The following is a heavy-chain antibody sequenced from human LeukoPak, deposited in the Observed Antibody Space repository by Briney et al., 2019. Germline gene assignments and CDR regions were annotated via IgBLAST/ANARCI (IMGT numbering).Heavy chain of an antibody. V-gene: IGHV3-49*04. CDR3: TRGDGSGSY. D-gene: IGHD1-26*01. Sequence: GRSLRLSCTASGFTFGDYAMSWVRQAPGKGLDWIGFIRSKTSGGTTEYAASVKGRFTILRDDSKSIAYLQINSLKTEDTAVYYCTRGDGSGSYWGQGTLVSVSS. CDR1: GFTFGDYA. CDR2: IRSKTSGGTT. J-gene: IGHJ4*02.